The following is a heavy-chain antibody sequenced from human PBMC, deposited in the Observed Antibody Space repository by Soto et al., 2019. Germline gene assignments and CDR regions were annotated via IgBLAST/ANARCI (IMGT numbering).Heavy chain of an antibody. D-gene: IGHD2-21*01. V-gene: IGHV4-4*02. Sequence: QVQLQESGPGLVKPSGTLSLPCAVSGASISSSNCWSWVRQPPWKGLEWIGEIYHSGSTNYNPSRKLRFTISVDKSRNQFSLKLSSVTAADTAVYYCARRCGEGRVDYWGQGTLVTVSS. CDR1: GASISSSNC. J-gene: IGHJ4*02. CDR3: ARRCGEGRVDY. CDR2: IYHSGST.